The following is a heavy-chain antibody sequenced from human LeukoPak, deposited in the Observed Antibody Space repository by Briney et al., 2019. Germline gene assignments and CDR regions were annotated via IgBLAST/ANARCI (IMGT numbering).Heavy chain of an antibody. Sequence: PSETLSLTCTVSGGSISSYYWSWIRQPQGKGLEWIGYIYYSGSTNYNPSLKSRVTISVDTSKNQFSLKLSSVTAADTAVYYCARDNWNYGSSMDVWGQGTTVTVSS. CDR2: IYYSGST. CDR3: ARDNWNYGSSMDV. V-gene: IGHV4-59*01. D-gene: IGHD1-7*01. CDR1: GGSISSYY. J-gene: IGHJ6*02.